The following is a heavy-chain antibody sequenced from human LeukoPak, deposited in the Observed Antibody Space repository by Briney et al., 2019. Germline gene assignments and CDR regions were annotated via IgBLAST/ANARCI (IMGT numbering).Heavy chain of an antibody. CDR2: ISAYNGNT. CDR1: GYTFTSYG. J-gene: IGHJ4*02. CDR3: ARDLRLVDH. V-gene: IGHV1-18*01. D-gene: IGHD2-21*01. Sequence: ASVKVSCKASGYTFTSYGISWVGQAPGQGREGMGWISAYNGNTNYAQKLQGRVTMTTDTSTSTAYLELRSLRSDDTAVYYCARDLRLVDHWGQGTLVTVSS.